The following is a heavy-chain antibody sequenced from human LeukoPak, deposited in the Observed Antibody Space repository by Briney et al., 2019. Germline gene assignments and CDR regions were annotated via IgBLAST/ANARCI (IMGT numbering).Heavy chain of an antibody. D-gene: IGHD5-12*01. CDR3: GLRGYSGYVTGAFDI. V-gene: IGHV1-24*01. CDR1: GYTLTELS. Sequence: ASVKVSCKVSGYTLTELSMHWVRQAPGKGLEWMGGFDPEDGETIYAQKFQGRVTMTEDTSTDTAYMELSSLRSEDTAVYYSGLRGYSGYVTGAFDIWGQGTMVTVSS. J-gene: IGHJ3*02. CDR2: FDPEDGET.